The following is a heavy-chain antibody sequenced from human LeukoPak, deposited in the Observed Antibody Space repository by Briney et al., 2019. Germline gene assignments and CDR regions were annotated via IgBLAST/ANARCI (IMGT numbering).Heavy chain of an antibody. CDR2: IKQDGSEK. J-gene: IGHJ4*02. CDR3: ARDNGGSYFLGMLRAVYFDY. CDR1: GFTFSSYW. D-gene: IGHD1-26*01. Sequence: PGGSLRLSCAASGFTFSSYWMSWVRQAPGKGLEWVANIKQDGSEKYYVDSVKGRFTISRDNAKNSLYLQMNSLRAEDTAVYYCARDNGGSYFLGMLRAVYFDYWGQGTLVTVSS. V-gene: IGHV3-7*01.